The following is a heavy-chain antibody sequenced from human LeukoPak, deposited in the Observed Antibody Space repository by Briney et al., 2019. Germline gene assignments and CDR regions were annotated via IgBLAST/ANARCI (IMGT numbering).Heavy chain of an antibody. D-gene: IGHD5-18*01. CDR1: GFTLTSYG. CDR2: INPSGGST. J-gene: IGHJ4*02. Sequence: GGSLRLSCAASGFTLTSYGMHWVRQAPGQGLEWMGIINPSGGSTSYAQKFQGRVTMTRDTSTSTVYMELSSLRSEDTAVYYCARPHPGYGEYYFDYWGQGTLVTVSS. V-gene: IGHV1-46*01. CDR3: ARPHPGYGEYYFDY.